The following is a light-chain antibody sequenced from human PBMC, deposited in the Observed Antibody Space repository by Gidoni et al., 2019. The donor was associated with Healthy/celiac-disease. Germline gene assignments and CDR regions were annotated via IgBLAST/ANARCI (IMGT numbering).Light chain of an antibody. V-gene: IGLV2-14*01. Sequence: QSALTPPASVSGSPRQSITISCTGTSSDVGGYNYVSWYQQHPGKAPKLMIYDVSNRPSGVSNRFSGSKSGNTASLTISGLQAEDEADYYCSSYTSSSTLVFGTGTKVTVL. J-gene: IGLJ1*01. CDR2: DVS. CDR3: SSYTSSSTLV. CDR1: SSDVGGYNY.